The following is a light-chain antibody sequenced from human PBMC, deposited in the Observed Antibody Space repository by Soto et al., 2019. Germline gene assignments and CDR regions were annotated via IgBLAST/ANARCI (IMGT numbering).Light chain of an antibody. CDR2: KAS. Sequence: DIQITQSPSTLSSSVSERFTITCRASQSISSWLAWYQQKPGKAPKLLIYKASTLKSGVPSRFSGSGSGTEFTLTISSLQPEDFATYYCLQHNSYPWTFGQGTKVDIK. V-gene: IGKV1-5*03. CDR1: QSISSW. J-gene: IGKJ1*01. CDR3: LQHNSYPWT.